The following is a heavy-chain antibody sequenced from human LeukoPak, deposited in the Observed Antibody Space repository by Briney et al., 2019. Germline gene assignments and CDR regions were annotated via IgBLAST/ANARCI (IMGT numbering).Heavy chain of an antibody. J-gene: IGHJ4*02. CDR2: IYYSGST. V-gene: IGHV4-59*01. D-gene: IGHD7-27*01. CDR1: GGSISSYY. Sequence: SETLSLTCTVSGGSISSYYWSWIRQPPGKGLEWIGYIYYSGSTNYNPSLKSRVTISVDTSKNQFSLKLSSVTAADTAVYYCARGVLGISLDYWGQGTLVIVSS. CDR3: ARGVLGISLDY.